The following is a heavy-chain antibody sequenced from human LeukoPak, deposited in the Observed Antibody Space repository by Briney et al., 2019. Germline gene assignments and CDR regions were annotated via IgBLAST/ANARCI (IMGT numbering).Heavy chain of an antibody. D-gene: IGHD2-15*01. CDR1: GFTFSSYW. J-gene: IGHJ4*02. V-gene: IGHV3-23*01. Sequence: GGSLRLSCAASGFTFSSYWMHWVRHAPGKGLEWVSAISNNGGYTYYADSVQGRFTISRDNSKSTLCLQMNSLRAEDTAVYYCAKQLGYCSDGSCYFPYWGQGTLVTVSS. CDR3: AKQLGYCSDGSCYFPY. CDR2: ISNNGGYT.